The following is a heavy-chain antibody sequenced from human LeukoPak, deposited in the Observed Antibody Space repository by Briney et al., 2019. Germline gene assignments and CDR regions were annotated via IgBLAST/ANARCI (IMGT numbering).Heavy chain of an antibody. CDR2: INPSGGNT. CDR3: ARGENDYSNPFDY. J-gene: IGHJ4*02. V-gene: IGHV1-46*01. D-gene: IGHD4-11*01. Sequence: ASVKVSCKASGYTFTSYYMHWVRQAPGQGLEWMGIINPSGGNTGYAQKFQGRVTMTRNTSISTAYMELSSLRSEDTAVYYCARGENDYSNPFDYWGQGTLVTVSS. CDR1: GYTFTSYY.